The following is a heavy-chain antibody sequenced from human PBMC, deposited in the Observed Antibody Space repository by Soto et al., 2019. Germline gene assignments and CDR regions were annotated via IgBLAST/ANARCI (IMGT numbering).Heavy chain of an antibody. CDR1: GFTFSSYW. J-gene: IGHJ6*02. CDR2: IKQDGSEK. CDR3: ARDPSIVLVPAATYYYYYYGMDV. V-gene: IGHV3-7*01. D-gene: IGHD2-2*01. Sequence: EVQLVESGGGLVQPGGSLRLSCAASGFTFSSYWMSWVRQAPGKGLEWVANIKQDGSEKYYVDSVKGRFTISRDNAKNSLXPXMXCLRAEETAVYYCARDPSIVLVPAATYYYYYYGMDVWGQGTTVTVSS.